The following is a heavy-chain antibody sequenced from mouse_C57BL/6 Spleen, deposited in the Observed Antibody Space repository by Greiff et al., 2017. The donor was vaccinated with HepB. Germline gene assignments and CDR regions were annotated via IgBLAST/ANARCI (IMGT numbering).Heavy chain of an antibody. J-gene: IGHJ1*03. CDR2: ISDGGSYT. CDR1: GFTFSSYA. V-gene: IGHV5-4*01. Sequence: EVKLVESGGGLVKPGGSLKLSCAASGFTFSSYAMSWVRQTPEKRLEWVATISDGGSYTYYPDNVKGRFTISRDNAKNNLYLQMSHLKSEDTAMYDCARERYYYGSSQWYFDVWGTGTTVTVSS. CDR3: ARERYYYGSSQWYFDV. D-gene: IGHD1-1*01.